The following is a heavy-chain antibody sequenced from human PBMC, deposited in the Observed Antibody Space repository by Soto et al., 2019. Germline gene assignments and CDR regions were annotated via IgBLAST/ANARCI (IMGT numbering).Heavy chain of an antibody. J-gene: IGHJ4*02. CDR2: IYWDDDK. CDR3: AHRRGDGYNYFDY. D-gene: IGHD5-12*01. V-gene: IGHV2-5*02. CDR1: GFSLSTSGVG. Sequence: QITLKESGPTLVKPTQTLTLTCTFSGFSLSTSGVGVGWIRQPPGKALEWLALIYWDDDKRYSPSLNSRLTXPXDIXRNQVARKRTNMDPVDPAPYYCAHRRGDGYNYFDYWGQGTLVTVSS.